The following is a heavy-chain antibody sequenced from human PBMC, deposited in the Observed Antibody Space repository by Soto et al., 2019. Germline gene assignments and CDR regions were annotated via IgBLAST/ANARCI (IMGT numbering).Heavy chain of an antibody. D-gene: IGHD1-7*01. CDR2: IYYSGTN. CDR3: ARQARGTTWSDFDY. CDR1: GGSISNSDYY. V-gene: IGHV4-39*01. J-gene: IGHJ4*02. Sequence: QLQLQESGPGLVKPSETLSLTCTVSGGSISNSDYYWGWIRQSPGKGLEWIGSIYYSGTNFYDPSLTSRLSMSVDTSKNQCSLRLNSVTAADTAVYYCARQARGTTWSDFDYWSQGTLVTVSS.